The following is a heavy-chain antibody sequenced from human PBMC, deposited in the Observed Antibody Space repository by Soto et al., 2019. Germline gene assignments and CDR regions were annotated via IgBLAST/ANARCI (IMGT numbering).Heavy chain of an antibody. CDR2: TNPASGHT. Sequence: QVQLVQSGAEVKKPGASVKVSCKASGYTFTTYALHWVLQAPRQRPEWMGWTNPASGHTEYSKRFQDRVTITRDTSASTGYMELSSLRSEDTAVYYCGRSVVGATGEILYNAMDVWGQGTTVTVSS. J-gene: IGHJ6*02. CDR3: GRSVVGATGEILYNAMDV. CDR1: GYTFTTYA. D-gene: IGHD1-26*01. V-gene: IGHV1-3*01.